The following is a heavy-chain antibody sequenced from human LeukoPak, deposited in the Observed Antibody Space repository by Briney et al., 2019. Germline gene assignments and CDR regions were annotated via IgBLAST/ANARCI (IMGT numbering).Heavy chain of an antibody. CDR3: ARDLFYDGSGYYASDA. V-gene: IGHV3-74*01. D-gene: IGHD3-22*01. CDR1: GFTFSTYW. CDR2: TNNDGSST. J-gene: IGHJ5*02. Sequence: GGSPRLSCAASGFTFSTYWMHWVRQPPGKGLVWVSRTNNDGSSTVYADSVKGRFTISRDNAKNTLYLQMDSLRAEGTAVYYCARDLFYDGSGYYASDAWGQGTLVTVSS.